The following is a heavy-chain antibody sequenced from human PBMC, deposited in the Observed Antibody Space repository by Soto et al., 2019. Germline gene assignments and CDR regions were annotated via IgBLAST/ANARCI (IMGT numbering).Heavy chain of an antibody. D-gene: IGHD3-10*01. CDR3: ARKNYGSGSPGYWFDP. V-gene: IGHV4-38-2*01. CDR2: IYHTGTT. J-gene: IGHJ5*02. Sequence: PSETLSLTCAVSGDSISRGYHWAWIRQSPTKGLEWIASIYHTGTTYYNPSLTSRVTISVDTSQNQFSLNLRSVTAADSAMYYCARKNYGSGSPGYWFDPWGQGTLVTVSS. CDR1: GDSISRGYH.